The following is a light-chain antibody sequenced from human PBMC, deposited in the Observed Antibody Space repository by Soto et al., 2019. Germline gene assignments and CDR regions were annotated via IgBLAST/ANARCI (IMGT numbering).Light chain of an antibody. V-gene: IGKV3-11*01. J-gene: IGKJ4*01. Sequence: EIVLTQSPATLSLSPGERATLSCRASQNVDSYLTWYQQKPGQAPRLLIYDVSKRATGIPVRFSGSGSGTDFTLTISSLEPEDVAIYYCPQRRNWPLTFGGGTKVEIK. CDR2: DVS. CDR3: PQRRNWPLT. CDR1: QNVDSY.